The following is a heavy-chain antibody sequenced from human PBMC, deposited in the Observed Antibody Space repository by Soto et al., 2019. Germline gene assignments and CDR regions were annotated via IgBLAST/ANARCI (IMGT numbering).Heavy chain of an antibody. D-gene: IGHD6-19*01. Sequence: SETLSLTCPVSGDSISPYSGSWARQPPGKELKWIGNIHYNGNTKYNPSLKSRVSMSVDTSKNQFSLRLISVTAADTAIYYCARRYSSGWYNDYCGQGAPVTVSS. V-gene: IGHV4-59*01. CDR3: ARRYSSGWYNDY. CDR1: GDSISPYS. J-gene: IGHJ4*02. CDR2: IHYNGNT.